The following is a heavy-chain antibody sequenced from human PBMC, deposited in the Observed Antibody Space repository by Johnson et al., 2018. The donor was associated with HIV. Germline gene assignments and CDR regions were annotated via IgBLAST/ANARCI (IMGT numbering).Heavy chain of an antibody. CDR1: GFTFSNAW. V-gene: IGHV3-15*01. J-gene: IGHJ3*02. D-gene: IGHD6-19*01. CDR2: IKSKTDGGTT. CDR3: AKDRGGGWYGEYNFDI. Sequence: VQLVESGGGVVQPGRSLRLSCAASGFTFSNAWMSWVRQAPGKGLEWVGRIKSKTDGGTTEFAAPVKGRFTMSIDDSKTTLYLQMNSLRAEDTAVYYCAKDRGGGWYGEYNFDIWGQWTMVTVSS.